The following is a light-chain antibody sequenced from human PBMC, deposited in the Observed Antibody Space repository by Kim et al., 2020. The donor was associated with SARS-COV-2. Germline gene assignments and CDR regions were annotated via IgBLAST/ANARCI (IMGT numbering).Light chain of an antibody. V-gene: IGKV1D-16*01. CDR2: SAS. CDR3: QQYSSNPRT. J-gene: IGKJ4*01. CDR1: QGISSW. Sequence: DIQMTQSPSSLSASVGDIVTITCRASQGISSWLAWYQQKPDKAPKSLIYSASRLQSGVPSRFSGSGSGTDFTLTISNLQPEDFATYYCQQYSSNPRTFGGGTKVDIK.